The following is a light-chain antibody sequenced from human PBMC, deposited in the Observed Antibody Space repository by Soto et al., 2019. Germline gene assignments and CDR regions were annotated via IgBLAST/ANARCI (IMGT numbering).Light chain of an antibody. CDR2: AAS. Sequence: DIQMTQSPSSLSASVGYRFTITFRSSRGIRNDIGWYQQNPGKAPKRMIYAASRLRSGDPSRFIGSGSVTEFAHAISSLQPDDFATYYCRQHNSYPWTIGHGTKVEI. V-gene: IGKV1-17*01. J-gene: IGKJ1*01. CDR3: RQHNSYPWT. CDR1: RGIRND.